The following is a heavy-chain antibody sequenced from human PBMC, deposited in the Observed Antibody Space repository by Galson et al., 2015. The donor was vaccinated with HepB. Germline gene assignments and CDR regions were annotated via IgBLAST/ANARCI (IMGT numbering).Heavy chain of an antibody. J-gene: IGHJ6*02. CDR1: GFTFSSYA. CDR3: ARQGIVVVPAASGYYYGMDV. CDR2: ISYDGSNK. V-gene: IGHV3-30-3*01. Sequence: SLRLSCAASGFTFSSYAMHWVRQAPGKGLEWVAVISYDGSNKYYADSVKGRFTISRDNSKNTLYLQMNSLRAEDTAVYYCARQGIVVVPAASGYYYGMDVWGQGTTVTVSS. D-gene: IGHD2-2*01.